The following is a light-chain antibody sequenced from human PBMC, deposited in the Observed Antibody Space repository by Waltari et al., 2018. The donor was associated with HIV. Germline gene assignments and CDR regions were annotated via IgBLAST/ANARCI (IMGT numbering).Light chain of an antibody. J-gene: IGKJ3*01. CDR1: QDISAH. Sequence: EIVLSQSPVTLSLSPGARATLYCRASQDISAHLAWYQQKPRQATSLLIYDASYRAAGIPPSVSGSGSATDFTLTISALENEYFAVYYCQQRHHRPLYNFGPGTRVDMK. CDR3: QQRHHRPLYN. CDR2: DAS. V-gene: IGKV3-11*01.